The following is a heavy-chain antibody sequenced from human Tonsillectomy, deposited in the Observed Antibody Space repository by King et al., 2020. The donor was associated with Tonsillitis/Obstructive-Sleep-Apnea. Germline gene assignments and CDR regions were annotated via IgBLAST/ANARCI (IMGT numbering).Heavy chain of an antibody. CDR1: GGSFSGYY. V-gene: IGHV4-34*01. CDR2: INHSGST. CDR3: ARRVVVVAATVFDP. J-gene: IGHJ5*02. Sequence: VQLQQWGAGLLKPSETLSLTCAVYGGSFSGYYWSWIRQPPGKGLEWIGEINHSGSTNYKPSLKSRVTISVDTSKNQFSLKLSSVTAADTAVYYCARRVVVVAATVFDPWGQGTLVTVSS. D-gene: IGHD2-15*01.